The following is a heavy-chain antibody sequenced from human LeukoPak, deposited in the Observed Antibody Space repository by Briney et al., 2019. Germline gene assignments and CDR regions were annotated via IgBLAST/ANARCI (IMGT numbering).Heavy chain of an antibody. CDR3: SVLAVANAEYFQH. V-gene: IGHV1-3*01. Sequence: ASVKVSCKASGYTFTSYAMHWVRRAPGQRLEWMGWINAGNGNTKYSQKFQGRVTITRDTSASTAYMELSSLRSEDTAVYYCSVLAVANAEYFQHWGQGTLVTVSS. J-gene: IGHJ1*01. CDR1: GYTFTSYA. CDR2: INAGNGNT. D-gene: IGHD6-19*01.